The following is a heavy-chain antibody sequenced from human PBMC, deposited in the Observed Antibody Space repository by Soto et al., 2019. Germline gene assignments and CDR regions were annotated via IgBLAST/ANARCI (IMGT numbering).Heavy chain of an antibody. Sequence: EVQLVESGGGLVQPGGSLRLSCAASGFTFSTYWMHWVRQAPGKGLVWVSGINSDGSRTSYADSGKGRFTISRDNAKNTLYLQMNSLRAEDTAVYYCARTYYYDSSGFHRAFDIWGQGTMVTVSS. CDR2: INSDGSRT. V-gene: IGHV3-74*01. J-gene: IGHJ3*02. D-gene: IGHD3-22*01. CDR3: ARTYYYDSSGFHRAFDI. CDR1: GFTFSTYW.